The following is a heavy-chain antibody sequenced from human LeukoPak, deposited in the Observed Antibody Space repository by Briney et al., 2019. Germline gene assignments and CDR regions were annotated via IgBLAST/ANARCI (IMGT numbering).Heavy chain of an antibody. CDR2: IIPIFGTA. J-gene: IGHJ4*02. D-gene: IGHD4-23*01. Sequence: GASVKVSCKASGGTFSSYAISWVRQAPGQGLGWMGGIIPIFGTANYAQKFQGRVTITADESTSTAYMELSSLRSEDTAVYYCARDQYGGNSPGGDYWGQGTLVTVSS. CDR1: GGTFSSYA. V-gene: IGHV1-69*13. CDR3: ARDQYGGNSPGGDY.